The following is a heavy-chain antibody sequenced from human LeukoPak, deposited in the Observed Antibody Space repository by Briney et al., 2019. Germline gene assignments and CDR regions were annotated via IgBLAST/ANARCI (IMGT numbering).Heavy chain of an antibody. CDR1: GFTFSSYG. Sequence: GGSLRLSCAAPGFTFSSYGMDWVRQAPGKGLEWVAVISYDGSNKYYADSVKGRFTISRDNSQNTLFLQMNSLRPEDTAVYYCAKDRVRYGSGTYPMDYWGQGTLVTVSS. J-gene: IGHJ4*02. CDR2: ISYDGSNK. CDR3: AKDRVRYGSGTYPMDY. V-gene: IGHV3-30*18. D-gene: IGHD3-10*01.